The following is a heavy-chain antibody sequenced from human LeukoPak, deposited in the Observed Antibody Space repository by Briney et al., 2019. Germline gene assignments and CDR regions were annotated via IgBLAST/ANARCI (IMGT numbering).Heavy chain of an antibody. V-gene: IGHV1-2*02. J-gene: IGHJ5*02. CDR3: ARGGRIQQHLVQEWFDP. CDR2: INPNSGGT. Sequence: GASVKVSCKASGYTFTGYYMHWVRQAPGQGLEWMGWINPNSGGTNYAQKFQGRVTMTRDTSISTAYMELSRLRSDDTAVYYCARGGRIQQHLVQEWFDPWGQGTLVTVSS. CDR1: GYTFTGYY. D-gene: IGHD6-13*01.